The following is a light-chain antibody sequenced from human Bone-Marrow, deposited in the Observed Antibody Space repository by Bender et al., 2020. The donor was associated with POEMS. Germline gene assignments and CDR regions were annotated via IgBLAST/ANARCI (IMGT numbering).Light chain of an antibody. V-gene: IGLV2-14*03. CDR3: SSYTNSRTLV. CDR2: PVN. J-gene: IGLJ2*01. CDR1: SSDGGDYKF. Sequence: QSALTQPASVSGSPGQSITISCTGTSSDGGDYKFVSWYQQYPGKAPKLMIHPVNNRPSGVSNRFSGSKSGYTAFLTISGLQAEDEADYYCSSYTNSRTLVFGGGTKVTVL.